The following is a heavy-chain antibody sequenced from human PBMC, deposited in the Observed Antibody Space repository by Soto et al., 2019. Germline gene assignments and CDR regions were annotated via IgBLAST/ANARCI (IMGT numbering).Heavy chain of an antibody. CDR1: GFTFSNYW. D-gene: IGHD6-13*01. Sequence: LRLSCAVSGFTFSNYWMSWVRQAPGKGLEWVANIKPDGSDRYYVDSVKGRFTISRDNAEKSLYLQMNSLRAEDTAVYYCARDHAVAATDYWGQGALVTVSS. CDR3: ARDHAVAATDY. J-gene: IGHJ4*02. V-gene: IGHV3-7*01. CDR2: IKPDGSDR.